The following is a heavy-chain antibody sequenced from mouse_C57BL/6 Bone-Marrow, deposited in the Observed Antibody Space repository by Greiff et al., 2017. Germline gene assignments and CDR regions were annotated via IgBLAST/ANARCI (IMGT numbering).Heavy chain of an antibody. CDR1: GYTFTSYW. CDR2: IHPNSGST. V-gene: IGHV1-64*01. J-gene: IGHJ1*03. CDR3: ARGAYWYFDV. Sequence: VQLQQPGAELVKPGASVKLSCKASGYTFTSYWMHWVKQRPGQGLEWIGMIHPNSGSTNYNEKFKSKATLTVAKSSSPAYMQLSSLTSEDSAVYYCARGAYWYFDVWCTGTTVTVSS.